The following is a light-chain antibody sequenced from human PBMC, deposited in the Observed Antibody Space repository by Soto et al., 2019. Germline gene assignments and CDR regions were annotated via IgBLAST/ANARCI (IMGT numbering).Light chain of an antibody. V-gene: IGKV3-15*01. CDR3: QQYNSSPWM. J-gene: IGKJ1*01. CDR2: GAS. Sequence: EIVMTQSPATLSVYPGDTATLSCRASQSVSSNLAWYQQRPGQAPRLLIYGASTRATGIPARFSGRGSGTEFTLTISSLQSEDFAVYYCQQYNSSPWMFGQGTKVDIK. CDR1: QSVSSN.